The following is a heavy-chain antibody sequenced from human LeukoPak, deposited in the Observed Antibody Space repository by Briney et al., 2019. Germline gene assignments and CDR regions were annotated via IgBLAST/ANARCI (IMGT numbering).Heavy chain of an antibody. V-gene: IGHV4-39*01. J-gene: IGHJ4*02. D-gene: IGHD3-22*01. CDR3: ARRSYDGSGYYYVDY. Sequence: PSETLSLTCTVSGGSISSSGYYWGWIRQPPGKGLEWIGSISSGGSTHYIPSLKSRVTISVDTSKNQFSLKLSSVTAADTAVCYCARRSYDGSGYYYVDYWGQGTLVTVSS. CDR1: GGSISSSGYY. CDR2: ISSGGST.